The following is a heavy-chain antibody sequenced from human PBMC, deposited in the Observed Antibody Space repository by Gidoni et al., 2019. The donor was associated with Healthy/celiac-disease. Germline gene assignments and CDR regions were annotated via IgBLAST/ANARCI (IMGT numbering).Heavy chain of an antibody. CDR2: IRSKAYGGTT. Sequence: EVQLVESGGGLVQPGRSLRLSCTASGFTFGDYAMSWFRQAPGKGLEWVGFIRSKAYGGTTEYAASVKGRFTISRDDSKSIAYLQMNSLKTEDTAVYYCTRLGIVGATYGMDVWGQGTTVTVSS. CDR3: TRLGIVGATYGMDV. J-gene: IGHJ6*02. V-gene: IGHV3-49*03. CDR1: GFTFGDYA. D-gene: IGHD1-26*01.